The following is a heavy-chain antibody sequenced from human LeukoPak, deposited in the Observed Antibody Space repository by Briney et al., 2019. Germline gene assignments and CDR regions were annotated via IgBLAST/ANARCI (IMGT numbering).Heavy chain of an antibody. Sequence: SETLSLTCAVSGGSISSGGYSWSWIRQPPGKGLEWIGYIYHSGSTYYNPSLKSRVTISVDRSKNQFSLKLSSVTAADTAVYYCASATTYYGILTGYLDAFDIWGQGTMVTVSS. D-gene: IGHD3-9*01. CDR1: GGSISSGGYS. J-gene: IGHJ3*02. CDR3: ASATTYYGILTGYLDAFDI. V-gene: IGHV4-30-2*01. CDR2: IYHSGST.